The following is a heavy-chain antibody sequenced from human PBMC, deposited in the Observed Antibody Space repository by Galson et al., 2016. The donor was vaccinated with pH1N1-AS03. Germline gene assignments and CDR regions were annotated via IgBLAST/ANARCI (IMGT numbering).Heavy chain of an antibody. V-gene: IGHV2-5*02. CDR1: GVSVTSSGVG. D-gene: IGHD2/OR15-2a*01. J-gene: IGHJ3*02. CDR2: VYWDETR. Sequence: PALVKPTQTLTLTCSVSGVSVTSSGVGVGWFRQPPGKALEWLALVYWDETRRYSPSLKNRLTITKDSSKNQVVLTVTSGDPMDIATYFCALPNSGGNAFEIWGPGTMVTVS. CDR3: ALPNSGGNAFEI.